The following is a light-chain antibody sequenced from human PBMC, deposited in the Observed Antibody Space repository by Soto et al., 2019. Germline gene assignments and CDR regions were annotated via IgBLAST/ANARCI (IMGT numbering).Light chain of an antibody. J-gene: IGLJ2*01. CDR2: SDI. Sequence: QSVLTQPPSVSGAPGQRLTISCTGSSSNIGAGYDVHWYQQFPGTAPKLLIFSDINRPSGVPARFSASKSGSSASLAISGLQAEDEADCYCQSYDSVLSASVFGGGTKLTVL. V-gene: IGLV1-40*01. CDR1: SSNIGAGYD. CDR3: QSYDSVLSASV.